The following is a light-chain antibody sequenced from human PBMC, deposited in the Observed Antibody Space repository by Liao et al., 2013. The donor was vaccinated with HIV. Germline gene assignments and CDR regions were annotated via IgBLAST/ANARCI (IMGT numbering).Light chain of an antibody. Sequence: SYELTQPLSVSVALGQTARITCGGNNIGRKNVHWYQQKPGQAPVLVIYRDSNRPSGIPERFSGSNSGNTATLTISRAQAGDEADYYCQVWDSGPWVFGGGTKLTVL. V-gene: IGLV3-9*01. J-gene: IGLJ3*02. CDR3: QVWDSGPWV. CDR2: RDS. CDR1: NIGRKN.